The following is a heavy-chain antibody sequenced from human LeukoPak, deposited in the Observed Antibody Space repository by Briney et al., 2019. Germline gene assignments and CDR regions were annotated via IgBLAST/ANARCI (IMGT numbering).Heavy chain of an antibody. V-gene: IGHV3-7*01. J-gene: IGHJ4*02. CDR3: ATTLNIATAAYF. Sequence: GGSLRLSCAASGFTFNSYWMSWVRQAPGKGLEWVANVQQDGSEKYYVDSVKGRFTISRDNARNSLYLQMNSLRAEDTAVYYCATTLNIATAAYFWGQETLVTVSS. CDR1: GFTFNSYW. CDR2: VQQDGSEK. D-gene: IGHD6-13*01.